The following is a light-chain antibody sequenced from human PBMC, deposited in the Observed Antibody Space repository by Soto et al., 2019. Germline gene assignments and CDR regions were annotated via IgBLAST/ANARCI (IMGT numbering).Light chain of an antibody. Sequence: DIQVTQSPSSLSASVGDRVTITCWASQSVTTYLNWYQQTQGKAPNILIYSASSLQTGVPSRFSGSGSGTDFTLPLNTLQPEDFETYYCQQSYSDPYTFGQGTRLEIK. J-gene: IGKJ5*01. CDR3: QQSYSDPYT. CDR2: SAS. CDR1: QSVTTY. V-gene: IGKV1-39*01.